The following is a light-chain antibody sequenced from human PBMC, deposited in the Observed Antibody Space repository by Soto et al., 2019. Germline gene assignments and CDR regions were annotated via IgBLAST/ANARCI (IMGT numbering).Light chain of an antibody. CDR1: QSISRW. V-gene: IGKV1-5*01. CDR3: QQLNSYPRVT. CDR2: AAS. Sequence: DIPMTQSPSTLSASVGDRVTITCRASQSISRWLAWYQQKPGKAPKLLIYAASTLQSGVPSRFSGSGSGTDFTLTISSLQPEDFATYYCQQLNSYPRVTFGQGTRLEIK. J-gene: IGKJ5*01.